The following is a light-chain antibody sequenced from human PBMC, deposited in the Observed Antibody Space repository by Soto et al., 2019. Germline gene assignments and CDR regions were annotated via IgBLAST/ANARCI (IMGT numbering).Light chain of an antibody. Sequence: QSALTQPASVSGSPGQSITISCTGTSSDVGGYNYVSWYQHHPGKAPKLMIYDVTKRPSGVPDRFSGSKSGNTASLTISGLQAEDEVDYYCCSYAGGYIFVFGTGTKLTAL. CDR3: CSYAGGYIFV. J-gene: IGLJ1*01. CDR2: DVT. V-gene: IGLV2-11*01. CDR1: SSDVGGYNY.